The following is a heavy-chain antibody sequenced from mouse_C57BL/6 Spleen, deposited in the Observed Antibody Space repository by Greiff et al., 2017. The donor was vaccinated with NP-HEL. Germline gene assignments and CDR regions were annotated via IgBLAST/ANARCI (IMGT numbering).Heavy chain of an antibody. D-gene: IGHD2-4*01. CDR1: GYTFTSYW. CDR2: IDPSDSYT. J-gene: IGHJ1*03. CDR3: ARPDYAWYFDV. V-gene: IGHV1-50*01. Sequence: QVQLQQSGAELVKPGASVKLSCKASGYTFTSYWMQWVKQRPGQGLEWIGEIDPSDSYTNYNQKFKGKATLTVDTSSSTAYMQLSSLTSEDSAVYYCARPDYAWYFDVWGTGTTVTVSS.